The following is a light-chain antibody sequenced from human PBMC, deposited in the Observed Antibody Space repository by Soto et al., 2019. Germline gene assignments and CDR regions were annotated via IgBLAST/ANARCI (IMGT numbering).Light chain of an antibody. CDR2: TAS. J-gene: IGKJ1*01. CDR1: QSISSW. CDR3: QQYDTYSA. V-gene: IGKV1-5*03. Sequence: DIQMTQSPCTLSASVGERVTITCRASQSISSWLAWYQQKPGKAPKLLIYTASSLESGVPSRFSGSGSGTEFTLTISSLQPDDFPTYYCQQYDTYSAIGQGTKVEIK.